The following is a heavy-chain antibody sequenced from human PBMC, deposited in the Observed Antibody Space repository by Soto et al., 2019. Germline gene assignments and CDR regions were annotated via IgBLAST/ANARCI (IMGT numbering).Heavy chain of an antibody. V-gene: IGHV4-31*03. CDR1: GGSISSGGYY. CDR2: IYYSGST. Sequence: SETLSLTCTVSGGSISSGGYYWSWIRQHPGKGLEWIGYIYYSGSTYYNPSLKSRVTISVDTSKNQFSLKLSSVTAADTAVYYCAREGWFGDAAAVGTSYAPDYWGQGTLVTVSS. D-gene: IGHD6-13*01. CDR3: AREGWFGDAAAVGTSYAPDY. J-gene: IGHJ4*02.